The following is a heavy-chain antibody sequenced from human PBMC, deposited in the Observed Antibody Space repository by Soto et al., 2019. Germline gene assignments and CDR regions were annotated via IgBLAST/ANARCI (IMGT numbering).Heavy chain of an antibody. Sequence: TSVKVSCKASGGTFSSYAISWARQAPGQGLEWMGGIIPIFGTANYAQKFQGRVTITADEFTSTAYMALSRLRSEDTAVYYCARNTRGYSRSWYVYYYGMDVWGQGATVTVSS. J-gene: IGHJ6*02. CDR3: ARNTRGYSRSWYVYYYGMDV. V-gene: IGHV1-69*13. CDR2: IIPIFGTA. D-gene: IGHD6-13*01. CDR1: GGTFSSYA.